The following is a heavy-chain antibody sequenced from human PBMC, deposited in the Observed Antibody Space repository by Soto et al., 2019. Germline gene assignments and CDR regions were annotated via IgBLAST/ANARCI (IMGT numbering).Heavy chain of an antibody. J-gene: IGHJ6*02. CDR3: ARAYGDLDV. V-gene: IGHV1-8*01. D-gene: IGHD2-21*01. CDR2: MNPKSGYT. CDR1: GYTFSSYD. Sequence: QVQLVQCGAEVKKPGASVKVSCKASGYTFSSYDINWVRQATGQGLEWMGWMNPKSGYTGYAQKFQGRVTMTRDTSISTAYMEVSSLRSEDTAIYYCARAYGDLDVWGQGTTVTVSS.